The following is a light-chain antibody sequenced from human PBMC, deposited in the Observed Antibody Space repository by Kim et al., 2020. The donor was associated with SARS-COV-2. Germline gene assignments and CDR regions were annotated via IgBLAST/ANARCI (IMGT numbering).Light chain of an antibody. CDR1: ILGNTD. CDR2: QDH. J-gene: IGLJ3*02. Sequence: ASARHTASITGSGAILGNTDAYWDRQRAGQSPVLVIYQDHKRPSGIPKRFSGSNSGNTATLTISGTQAMDEADYYCQAWDSSSAVFGGGTQLTVL. V-gene: IGLV3-1*01. CDR3: QAWDSSSAV.